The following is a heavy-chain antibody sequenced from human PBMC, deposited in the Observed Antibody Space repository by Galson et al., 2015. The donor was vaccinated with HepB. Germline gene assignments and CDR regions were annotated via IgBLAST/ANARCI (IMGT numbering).Heavy chain of an antibody. CDR1: GFPLRNYA. V-gene: IGHV3-23*01. Sequence: SLRLSCAASGFPLRNYAMNWVRQAPGKGLDWVSGIPVSGATYYADSVKGRFTISRDYSKDILYLQMDSLRVEDTAIYYCAKGLDGGSHNELDHWGEGTLVTVSS. D-gene: IGHD1-26*01. CDR2: IPVSGAT. CDR3: AKGLDGGSHNELDH. J-gene: IGHJ4*02.